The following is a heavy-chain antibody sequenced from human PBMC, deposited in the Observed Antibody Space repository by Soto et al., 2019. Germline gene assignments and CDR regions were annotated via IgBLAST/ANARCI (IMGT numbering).Heavy chain of an antibody. CDR1: GYTFTHYY. CDR3: ARDLAAGDH. V-gene: IGHV1-46*01. CDR2: INPASGST. J-gene: IGHJ4*02. D-gene: IGHD6-13*01. Sequence: QVQLVQSGAEVKKPGASVKLSCRTSGYTFTHYYIHWVRQAPGQGLEWLAIINPASGSTNYAQDLQGRVTLTMDTSTTTAYMELSGLRAEDTAIFYCARDLAAGDHWGQGTLVTVSS.